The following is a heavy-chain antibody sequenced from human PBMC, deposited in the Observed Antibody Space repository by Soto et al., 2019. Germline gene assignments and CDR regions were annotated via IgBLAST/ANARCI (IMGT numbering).Heavy chain of an antibody. J-gene: IGHJ6*02. V-gene: IGHV5-51*01. CDR2: IYPGDSDT. CDR1: GYSFTSYW. CDR3: ARFDGSSYQYYYYGMDV. Sequence: PGESLKISCQGSGYSFTSYWIGWVRQMPGKGLEWMGIIYPGDSDTRYSPSFQGQVTISADKSISTAYLQWSSLKASDTAMYYCARFDGSSYQYYYYGMDVWGQGTTVTVSS. D-gene: IGHD6-13*01.